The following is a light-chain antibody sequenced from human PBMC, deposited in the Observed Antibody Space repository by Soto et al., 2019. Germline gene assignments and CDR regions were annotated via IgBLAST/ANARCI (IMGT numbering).Light chain of an antibody. CDR2: AAS. CDR1: QDINTY. Sequence: DIQLTQSQSFLSASVGDRGTITCRASQDINTYLAWYQQKPGKAPKLLIFAASTLQNGVPSRFSGSGSGTEFTVTITSLQPEDFATYYCQQRKSYPITFGQGTRLEIK. V-gene: IGKV1-9*01. CDR3: QQRKSYPIT. J-gene: IGKJ5*01.